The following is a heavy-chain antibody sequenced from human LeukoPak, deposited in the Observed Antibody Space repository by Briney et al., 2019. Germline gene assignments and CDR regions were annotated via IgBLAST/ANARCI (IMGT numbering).Heavy chain of an antibody. J-gene: IGHJ4*02. Sequence: SVKVSCKASGGTFSSYAISRVRQAPGQGLEWMGGIIPIFGTANYAQKFQGRVTITADESTSTAYMELSSLRSEDTAVYYCGRIVTHDYGDLDYWGQGTLVTVPS. CDR3: GRIVTHDYGDLDY. CDR2: IIPIFGTA. CDR1: GGTFSSYA. D-gene: IGHD4-17*01. V-gene: IGHV1-69*01.